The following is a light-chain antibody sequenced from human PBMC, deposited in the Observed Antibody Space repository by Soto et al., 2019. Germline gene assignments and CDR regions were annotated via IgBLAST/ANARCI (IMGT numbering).Light chain of an antibody. CDR2: DVS. V-gene: IGLV2-14*03. CDR3: SSYTSSTTYV. CDR1: SSDVGNYNS. J-gene: IGLJ1*01. Sequence: QSALTQPASVYGSPGQSITISCAGTSSDVGNYNSVSWYQHHPGKAPKLMIYDVSNRPSGVSNRFSGSKSGNTASLTISGLQAEDESDYYCSSYTSSTTYVFGSGTKVTVL.